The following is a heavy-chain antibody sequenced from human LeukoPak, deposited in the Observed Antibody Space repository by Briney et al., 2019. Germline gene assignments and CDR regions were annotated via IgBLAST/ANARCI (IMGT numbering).Heavy chain of an antibody. Sequence: GGSLRLSCAASGFTFSSYAMHWVRQAPGKGPEWVAVISYDGSNKYYADSVKGRFTISRDNSKNTLYLQMNSLRAEDTAVYYCARGSTEGYCSGGSCLNADYWGQGTLVTASS. CDR3: ARGSTEGYCSGGSCLNADY. V-gene: IGHV3-30*04. J-gene: IGHJ4*02. CDR1: GFTFSSYA. CDR2: ISYDGSNK. D-gene: IGHD2-15*01.